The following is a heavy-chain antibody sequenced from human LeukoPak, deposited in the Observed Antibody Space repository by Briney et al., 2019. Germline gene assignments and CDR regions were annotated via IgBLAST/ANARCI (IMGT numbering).Heavy chain of an antibody. V-gene: IGHV4-34*01. CDR2: INHSGSI. J-gene: IGHJ6*03. Sequence: SETLSLTCAVYDGSFSAYYWSWIRQPPRKGLEWIGEINHSGSINYNPSLKSRVTISVDTSKNQFSLKLSSVTAADTAVYYCARGRIASGAYYYYMDVWGKGTTVTASS. CDR1: DGSFSAYY. D-gene: IGHD2/OR15-2a*01. CDR3: ARGRIASGAYYYYMDV.